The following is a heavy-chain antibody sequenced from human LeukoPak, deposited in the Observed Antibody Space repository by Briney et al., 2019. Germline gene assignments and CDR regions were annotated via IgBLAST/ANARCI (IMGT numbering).Heavy chain of an antibody. V-gene: IGHV3-11*01. CDR1: GFTFSDYY. Sequence: GGSLRLSCAASGFTFSDYYMSWIRQAPGKGLEWVSYISSSGSTIYYADSVKGRFTISRDNAKNSLYLQMNGLRAEDTAVYYCARSFPNYDDAFDIWGQGTMVTVSS. D-gene: IGHD3-22*01. J-gene: IGHJ3*02. CDR3: ARSFPNYDDAFDI. CDR2: ISSSGSTI.